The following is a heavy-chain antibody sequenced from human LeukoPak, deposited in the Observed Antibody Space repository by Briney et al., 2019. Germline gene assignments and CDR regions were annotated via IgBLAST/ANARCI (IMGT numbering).Heavy chain of an antibody. V-gene: IGHV3-53*01. CDR1: GFTFDDYG. J-gene: IGHJ4*02. CDR2: IYTGGNT. CDR3: ARGDDSGYYDYFDY. Sequence: PGGSPRLSCAASGFTFDDYGMSWVRQAPGKGLEWVSTIYTGGNTYYAASVKGRFTISRDFSKNTVFLHMNSLRAEDTAMYYCARGDDSGYYDYFDYWGRGALVTVSS. D-gene: IGHD3-22*01.